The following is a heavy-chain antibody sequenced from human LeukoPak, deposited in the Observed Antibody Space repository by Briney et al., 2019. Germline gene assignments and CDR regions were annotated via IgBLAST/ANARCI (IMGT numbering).Heavy chain of an antibody. V-gene: IGHV4-4*07. CDR1: GGSISSYY. D-gene: IGHD6-19*01. CDR2: INTSGST. J-gene: IGHJ4*02. CDR3: ASETGSSGWFLGAYFDY. Sequence: VKPSETLSLTCTVSGGSISSYYWSWIRQPAGKGLEWIGRINTSGSTNYNPSLKSRVTMSVDTSKNQFSLKLSSVTAADTAVYYCASETGSSGWFLGAYFDYWGQGTLATVSS.